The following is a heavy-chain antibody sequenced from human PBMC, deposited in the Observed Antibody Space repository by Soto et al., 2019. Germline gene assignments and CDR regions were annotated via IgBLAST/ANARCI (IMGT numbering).Heavy chain of an antibody. Sequence: QLQLQESGPGLVKPSETLSLTCTVSGGSISSSSYYWGWIRQPPGKGLEWIGSIYYSGSTYYNPSLKXRXTXPLXTSKTQCSLKLSSVTAADTAVYYCARRGSGSYSDYWGQGTLVTVSS. CDR2: IYYSGST. V-gene: IGHV4-39*01. CDR1: GGSISSSSYY. J-gene: IGHJ4*02. CDR3: ARRGSGSYSDY. D-gene: IGHD3-10*01.